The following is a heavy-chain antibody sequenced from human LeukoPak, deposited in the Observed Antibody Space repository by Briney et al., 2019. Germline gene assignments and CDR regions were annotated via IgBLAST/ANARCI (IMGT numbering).Heavy chain of an antibody. D-gene: IGHD3-16*02. Sequence: PSETLSLTCAVYGGSFSGYYWSWLRQPPGKGLEWIGEITHSGSTNYNPSPKGRVTISVDTSKTALSVKLSSVTAADAAVYYCARVKYDYVWGSYRDIDLTDYWGQGTLVTVSS. V-gene: IGHV4-34*01. CDR3: ARVKYDYVWGSYRDIDLTDY. CDR1: GGSFSGYY. CDR2: ITHSGST. J-gene: IGHJ4*02.